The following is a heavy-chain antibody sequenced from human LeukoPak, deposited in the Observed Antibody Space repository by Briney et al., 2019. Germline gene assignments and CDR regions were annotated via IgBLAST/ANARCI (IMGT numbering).Heavy chain of an antibody. CDR3: ARVYCSSTSCRVGYYFDY. Sequence: GGSLRLSCAASGFTFSSYSMNWGRQAPGKGLEWVSSISSSSSYIYYADSVKGRFTISRDNAKNSLYLQMNSLRAEDTAVYYCARVYCSSTSCRVGYYFDYWGQGTLVTVSS. CDR1: GFTFSSYS. J-gene: IGHJ4*02. V-gene: IGHV3-21*01. D-gene: IGHD2-2*01. CDR2: ISSSSSYI.